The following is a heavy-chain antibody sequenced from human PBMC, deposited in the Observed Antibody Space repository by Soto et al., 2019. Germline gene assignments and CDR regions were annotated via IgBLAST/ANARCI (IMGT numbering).Heavy chain of an antibody. CDR3: ARITMVRGVINWFDP. CDR2: IYPGDSDT. V-gene: IGHV5-51*01. CDR1: GYIFTSHW. D-gene: IGHD3-10*01. Sequence: LGESLKISCKGSGYIFTSHWIGWVRQMPGKGLEWLGIIYPGDSDTRYSPSIQGQVTISADKSITTAYLQWSSLKASDTAMYYCARITMVRGVINWFDPWGQGTLVTVSS. J-gene: IGHJ5*02.